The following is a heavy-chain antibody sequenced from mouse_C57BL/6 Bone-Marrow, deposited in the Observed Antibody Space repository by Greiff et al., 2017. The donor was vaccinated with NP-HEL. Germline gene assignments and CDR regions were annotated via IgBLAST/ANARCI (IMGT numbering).Heavy chain of an antibody. D-gene: IGHD2-3*01. CDR2: IYPRDGST. Sequence: QVQLQQSGPELVKPGASVKLSCKASGYTFTSYDINWVKQRPGQGLEWIGWIYPRDGSTKYNEKLKGKATLTVDTSSSTAYMELHSLTSEDSAVYFCAKGYYLAWFAYWGQGTLVTVSA. V-gene: IGHV1-85*01. J-gene: IGHJ3*01. CDR3: AKGYYLAWFAY. CDR1: GYTFTSYD.